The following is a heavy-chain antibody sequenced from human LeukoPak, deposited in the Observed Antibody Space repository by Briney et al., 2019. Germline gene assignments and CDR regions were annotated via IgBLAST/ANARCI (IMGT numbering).Heavy chain of an antibody. CDR1: GGSISSGGYY. CDR2: IYHSGST. V-gene: IGHV4-30-2*01. CDR3: ARTVLRDDFWSGYYRGAFDY. Sequence: SETLSLTCTVSGGSISSGGYYWSWIRQPPGKGLEWIGYIYHSGSTYYNPSLKSRVTISVDRSKNQFSLKLSSVTAADTAVYYCARTVLRDDFWSGYYRGAFDYWGQGTLVTVSS. J-gene: IGHJ4*02. D-gene: IGHD3-3*01.